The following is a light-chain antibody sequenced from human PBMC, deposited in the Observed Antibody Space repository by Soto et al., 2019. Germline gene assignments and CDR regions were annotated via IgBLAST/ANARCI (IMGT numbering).Light chain of an antibody. CDR2: GAS. CDR1: QGITND. Sequence: AIQMTQSPSSLSASVGDRVTITCRASQGITNDLAWYQQKPGKAPKLLISGASSLQSGVPSRFSGSASGTDFTHTISTLQPEDFATYYCLQAYTYPRTFGQGTKVEIK. J-gene: IGKJ1*01. CDR3: LQAYTYPRT. V-gene: IGKV1-6*01.